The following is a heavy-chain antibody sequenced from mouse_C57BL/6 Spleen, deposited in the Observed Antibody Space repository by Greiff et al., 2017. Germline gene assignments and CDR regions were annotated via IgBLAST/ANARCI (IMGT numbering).Heavy chain of an antibody. CDR1: GYTFTSYW. D-gene: IGHD1-1*01. V-gene: IGHV1-69*01. Sequence: QVHVKQPGAELVMPGASVKLSCKASGYTFTSYWMHWVKQRPGQGLEWIGEIDPSDSYTNYNQKFKGKSTLTVDKSSSTAYMQLSSLTSEDSAVYYCARSYGSSFSYWYFDVWGTGTTVTVSS. J-gene: IGHJ1*03. CDR2: IDPSDSYT. CDR3: ARSYGSSFSYWYFDV.